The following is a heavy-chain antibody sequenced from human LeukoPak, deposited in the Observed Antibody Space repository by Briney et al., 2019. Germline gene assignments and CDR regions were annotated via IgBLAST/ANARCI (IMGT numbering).Heavy chain of an antibody. J-gene: IGHJ5*02. V-gene: IGHV1-18*01. CDR1: GYTFTSYG. Sequence: GASVKVSCKASGYTFTSYGISWVRQAPGQGLEWMGWISAYNGNTNYAQKLQGGVTMTTDTSTSTAYMELRSLRSDDTAVYYCARSRRFTMVRGSDWFDPWGQGTLVTVSS. CDR3: ARSRRFTMVRGSDWFDP. D-gene: IGHD3-10*01. CDR2: ISAYNGNT.